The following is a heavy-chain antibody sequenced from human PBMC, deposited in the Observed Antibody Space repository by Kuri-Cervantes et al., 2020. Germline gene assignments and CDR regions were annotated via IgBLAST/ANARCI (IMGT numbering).Heavy chain of an antibody. CDR2: INWNGGST. CDR1: GFTFDDYG. CDR3: AGHMGIQLWLLFDY. J-gene: IGHJ4*02. D-gene: IGHD5-18*01. V-gene: IGHV3-20*04. Sequence: GGSLRLSCAASGFTFDDYGMSWVRQAPGKGLEWVSGINWNGGSTGYADSVKGRFTISRDNAKNSLYLQMNSLRAEDTAVYYCAGHMGIQLWLLFDYWGQGTLVTVSS.